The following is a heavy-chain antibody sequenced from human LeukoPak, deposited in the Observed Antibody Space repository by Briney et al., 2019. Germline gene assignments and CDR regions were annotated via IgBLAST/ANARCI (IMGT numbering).Heavy chain of an antibody. CDR1: GYTFTSYG. CDR3: ARDPGIAVSGKYLDY. J-gene: IGHJ4*02. Sequence: ASVKVSCKASGYTFTSYGISWVRQAPGQGLEWMGWISAYNGNTNYAQKLQGRVTMTTDTSTSTAYMELSRLRSDDTAVYYCARDPGIAVSGKYLDYWGQGTLVAVSS. D-gene: IGHD6-19*01. CDR2: ISAYNGNT. V-gene: IGHV1-18*01.